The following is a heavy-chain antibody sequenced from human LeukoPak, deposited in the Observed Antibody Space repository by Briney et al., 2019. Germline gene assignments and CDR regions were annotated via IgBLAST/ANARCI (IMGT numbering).Heavy chain of an antibody. V-gene: IGHV3-72*01. CDR1: GFIFSDYY. CDR3: ACISYRSAWQPFDH. CDR2: ISNKANSHTT. J-gene: IGHJ4*02. D-gene: IGHD6-19*01. Sequence: PGGSLRLSCAASGFIFSDYYMDWVRQAPGKGLEWVGRISNKANSHTTEYAASVKGRFTISRDASKNSRYLEMNSLKTEDTAVYFCACISYRSAWQPFDHWGQGTLVTVSS.